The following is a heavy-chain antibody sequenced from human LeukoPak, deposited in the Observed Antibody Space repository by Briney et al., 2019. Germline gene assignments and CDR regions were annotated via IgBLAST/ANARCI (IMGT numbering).Heavy chain of an antibody. CDR2: IYYSGST. J-gene: IGHJ3*02. V-gene: IGHV4-39*07. CDR3: ARAGLYYYDSSGYYSVSAFDI. CDR1: GGSISSSSYY. Sequence: PSETLSLTCTVSGGSISSSSYYWGWIRQPPGKGLEWIGSIYYSGSTYYNPSLKSRVTISVDTSKNQFSLKLSSVTAADTAVYYCARAGLYYYDSSGYYSVSAFDIWGQGTMVTVSS. D-gene: IGHD3-22*01.